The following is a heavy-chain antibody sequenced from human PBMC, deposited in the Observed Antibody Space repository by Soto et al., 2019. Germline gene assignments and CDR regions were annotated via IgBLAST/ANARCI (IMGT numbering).Heavy chain of an antibody. V-gene: IGHV3-23*01. J-gene: IGHJ4*02. D-gene: IGHD3-22*01. Sequence: GGPLRLPYAASVVPFSWSAITWSRHHAGRGLEWFSARRGSGGSTYYADSVKGRFTISRDNSKNTLYLQMNSLRAEDTAVYYCAKVAGLRGYYFFDYWGQGTLVTVSS. CDR3: AKVAGLRGYYFFDY. CDR1: VVPFSWSA. CDR2: RRGSGGST.